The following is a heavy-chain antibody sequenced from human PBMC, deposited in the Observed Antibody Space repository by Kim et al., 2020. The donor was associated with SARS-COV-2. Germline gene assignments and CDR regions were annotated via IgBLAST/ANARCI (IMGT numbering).Heavy chain of an antibody. D-gene: IGHD3-10*01. Sequence: AASVKGRFTGSRDDSKNTAYLQMNSLKTEDTAVYYCTRHLTYYYGSGRWDWGQGTLVTVSS. V-gene: IGHV3-73*01. J-gene: IGHJ4*02. CDR3: TRHLTYYYGSGRWD.